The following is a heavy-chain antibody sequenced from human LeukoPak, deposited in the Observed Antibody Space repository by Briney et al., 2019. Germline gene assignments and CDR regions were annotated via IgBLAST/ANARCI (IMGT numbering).Heavy chain of an antibody. Sequence: SETLSLTCTVSGGSISSYYWSWLRQPAGKGLEWIGRIYTSGSTNYNPSLKSRVTMSVDTSKNQFSLKLSSVTAADTAVYYCARGEQWLVGWDNWFDHWGQGTLVTVSS. CDR3: ARGEQWLVGWDNWFDH. J-gene: IGHJ5*02. V-gene: IGHV4-4*07. CDR1: GGSISSYY. D-gene: IGHD6-19*01. CDR2: IYTSGST.